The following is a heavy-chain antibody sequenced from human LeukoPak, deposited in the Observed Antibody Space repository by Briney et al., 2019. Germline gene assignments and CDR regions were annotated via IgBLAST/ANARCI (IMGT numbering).Heavy chain of an antibody. V-gene: IGHV3-23*01. CDR2: ISGSGGST. D-gene: IGHD6-19*01. J-gene: IGHJ4*02. Sequence: GGSLRLSCAASGFTFSSYAMSWVRQAPGKGLEWVLAISGSGGSTYYADSVKGRFTISRDNSKNTLYLQMNSLRAEDTAVYYCAKDPTIAVAGTFGYWGQGTLVTVSS. CDR3: AKDPTIAVAGTFGY. CDR1: GFTFSSYA.